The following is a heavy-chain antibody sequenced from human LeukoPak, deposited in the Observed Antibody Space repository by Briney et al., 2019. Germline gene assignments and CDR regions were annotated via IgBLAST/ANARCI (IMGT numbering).Heavy chain of an antibody. Sequence: GGSLRLSCAASGFTFDDYAMHRVRQAPGKGLEWVSLISGDGGSTYYADSVKGRFTISRDNSKSSLYLQMNSLRTEDTALYYCAKDLMTTVTTGVLPGRYWGQGTLVTVSS. D-gene: IGHD4-11*01. V-gene: IGHV3-43*02. CDR1: GFTFDDYA. J-gene: IGHJ4*02. CDR3: AKDLMTTVTTGVLPGRY. CDR2: ISGDGGST.